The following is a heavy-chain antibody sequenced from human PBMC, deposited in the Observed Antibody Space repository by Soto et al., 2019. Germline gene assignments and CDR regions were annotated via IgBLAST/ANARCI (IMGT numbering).Heavy chain of an antibody. CDR2: ITGSGDGS. Sequence: VGSLRLSCAASGFSFSRYAMSWVRQAPGQGLEWVSAITGSGDGSNYADSVKGRFTISRDNSNNTLFLQMNSLRVEDTAIYYCAKKGYGSRWDNYFYYAMDVWGQGTTVTVSS. D-gene: IGHD6-19*01. V-gene: IGHV3-23*01. J-gene: IGHJ6*02. CDR1: GFSFSRYA. CDR3: AKKGYGSRWDNYFYYAMDV.